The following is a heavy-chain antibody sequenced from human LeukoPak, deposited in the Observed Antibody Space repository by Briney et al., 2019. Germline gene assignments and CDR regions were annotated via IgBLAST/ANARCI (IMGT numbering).Heavy chain of an antibody. V-gene: IGHV1-8*03. J-gene: IGHJ5*02. CDR3: ATLNAYNWNDL. CDR2: MNPNSGNT. CDR1: GGTFSSYA. Sequence: ASVKVSCEASGGTFSSYAISWVRQATGQGLEWMGWMNPNSGNTGYAQKFQGRVTITRNTSISIAYMELSSLRSEDTAVYYCATLNAYNWNDLWGQGTLVTVSS.